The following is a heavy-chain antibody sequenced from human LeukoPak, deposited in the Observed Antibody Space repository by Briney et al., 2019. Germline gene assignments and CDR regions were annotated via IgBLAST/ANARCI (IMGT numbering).Heavy chain of an antibody. V-gene: IGHV1-24*01. Sequence: ASVRVSCKVSGYTLTELSMHWVRQAPGKGLEWMGGFDPEDGETIYAQKFQGRVTMTEDTSTDTAYMELSSLRSEDTAVYYCATDLVSTVTRTNDYWGQGTLVTVSS. CDR1: GYTLTELS. D-gene: IGHD4-17*01. CDR2: FDPEDGET. CDR3: ATDLVSTVTRTNDY. J-gene: IGHJ4*02.